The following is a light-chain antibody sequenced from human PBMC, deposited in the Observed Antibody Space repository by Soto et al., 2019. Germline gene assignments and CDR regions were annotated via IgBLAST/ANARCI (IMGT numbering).Light chain of an antibody. V-gene: IGLV2-14*03. CDR3: SSYTTRNTEV. Sequence: QSALTQPASVSGSPGQSITISCIGTSSAVGAFNYVSWYQHHPGKAPKLIIYDVTDRPSGVSTRFSASKSGNTASLTISGLQAEDEADYYCSSYTTRNTEVFGTGTKVTVL. J-gene: IGLJ1*01. CDR2: DVT. CDR1: SSAVGAFNY.